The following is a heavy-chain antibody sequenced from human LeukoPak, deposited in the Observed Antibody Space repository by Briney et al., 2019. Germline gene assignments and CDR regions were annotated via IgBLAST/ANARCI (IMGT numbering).Heavy chain of an antibody. J-gene: IGHJ4*02. Sequence: GGSLRLSCAASEFTFSSYGMHWVRQAPGKGLEWVAVTSYDGSNKYYADSVKGRFTISRDNSKNTLYLQMNSLRAEDTAVYYCAKRSSGGYDSKGSYFDYWGQGTLVTVSS. CDR2: TSYDGSNK. D-gene: IGHD3-22*01. CDR1: EFTFSSYG. V-gene: IGHV3-30*18. CDR3: AKRSSGGYDSKGSYFDY.